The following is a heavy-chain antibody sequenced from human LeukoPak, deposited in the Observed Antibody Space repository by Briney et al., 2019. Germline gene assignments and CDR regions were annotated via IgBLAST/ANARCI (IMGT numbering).Heavy chain of an antibody. J-gene: IGHJ6*03. V-gene: IGHV4-34*01. Sequence: ASETLSLTCAVYGGSFSGYYWSWIRQPPGKGLEWIGEINHSGSTNYNSSLKSRVTISVDTSKNQFSLKLSSVTAADTAVYYCARGYYGSGSHCCHMDVWGKGTTITVS. D-gene: IGHD3-10*01. CDR1: GGSFSGYY. CDR3: ARGYYGSGSHCCHMDV. CDR2: INHSGST.